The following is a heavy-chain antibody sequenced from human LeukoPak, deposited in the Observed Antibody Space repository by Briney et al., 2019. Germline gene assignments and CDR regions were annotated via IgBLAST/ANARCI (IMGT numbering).Heavy chain of an antibody. CDR3: ASWVGYLDY. CDR1: GFTFSSYW. V-gene: IGHV3-48*04. J-gene: IGHJ4*02. Sequence: GGSLRLSCAASGFTFSSYWMHWVRQAPGKGLEWVSYISSSGSTIYYADSVKGRFTISRDNAKNSLYLQMNSLRAEDTAVYYCASWVGYLDYWGQGTLVTVSS. CDR2: ISSSGSTI. D-gene: IGHD3-10*01.